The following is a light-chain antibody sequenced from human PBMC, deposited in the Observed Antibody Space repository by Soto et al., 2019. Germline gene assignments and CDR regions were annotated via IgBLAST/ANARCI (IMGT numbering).Light chain of an antibody. CDR2: WAS. J-gene: IGKJ5*01. Sequence: DIVMTQSPDSLAVSLGERATVNCKSSQSVFYSSNSKNHLAWYQQKAGQPPKVLIYWASTRESGVPDRFSGSGSGTDFTLTISSLQAEDVAVYYCQQYYNTPITFGQGTRLEIK. V-gene: IGKV4-1*01. CDR1: QSVFYSSNSKNH. CDR3: QQYYNTPIT.